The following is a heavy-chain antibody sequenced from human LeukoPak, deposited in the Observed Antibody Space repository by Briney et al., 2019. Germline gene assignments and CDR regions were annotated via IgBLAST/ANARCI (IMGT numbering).Heavy chain of an antibody. Sequence: GGSLRLSCAASGFTFSSYSMNWVRQAPGKGLEWVSSISSSSSYIYYADSVKGRFTISRDNAKNSLYLQMNSLRAEDTAVYYCARDSKWHCSSTSCSSDAFDIWGQGTMVTVSS. J-gene: IGHJ3*02. D-gene: IGHD2-2*01. V-gene: IGHV3-21*01. CDR3: ARDSKWHCSSTSCSSDAFDI. CDR1: GFTFSSYS. CDR2: ISSSSSYI.